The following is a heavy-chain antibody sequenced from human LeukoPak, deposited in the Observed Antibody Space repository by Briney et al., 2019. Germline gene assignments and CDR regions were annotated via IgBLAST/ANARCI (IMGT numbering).Heavy chain of an antibody. J-gene: IGHJ4*02. CDR2: MNPNSGNT. D-gene: IGHD4-17*01. CDR1: GYTFTSYD. Sequence: ASVKVSCKASGYTFTSYDINWVRQATGQGLEWMGWMNPNSGNTGYAQKFQGRVTMTRNTSISTAYMELSSLRSEDTAVYYCARTVTTTPIFHYWGQGTLVTVSS. V-gene: IGHV1-8*01. CDR3: ARTVTTTPIFHY.